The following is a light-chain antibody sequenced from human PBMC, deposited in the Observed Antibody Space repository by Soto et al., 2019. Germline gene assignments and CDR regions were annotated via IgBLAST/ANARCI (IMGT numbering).Light chain of an antibody. CDR2: LNSDGSH. Sequence: QLVLTQSPSASASLGASVKLTCTLSSGHSSYAIAWHQQQPEKGPRYLMNLNSDGSHSKRDGIPDRFSGSSSGAERYLTISSLQSEDEADYSCQTWGTGIQVFGGGTKLTVL. J-gene: IGLJ2*01. CDR3: QTWGTGIQV. CDR1: SGHSSYA. V-gene: IGLV4-69*01.